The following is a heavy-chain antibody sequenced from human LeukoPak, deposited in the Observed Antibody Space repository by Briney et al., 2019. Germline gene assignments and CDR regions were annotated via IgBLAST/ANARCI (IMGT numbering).Heavy chain of an antibody. CDR2: LGGGGVDT. Sequence: AGSLPLSCAASGCTFSTYAMSWVRQAPGKELKWVSTLGGGGVDTYYADSVKGRFTISRDNSKNTLYLQMNSLRAEDTAVYYCAKDRGQIYYNYYMDVWGKGTTVTVSS. D-gene: IGHD3-10*01. CDR3: AKDRGQIYYNYYMDV. V-gene: IGHV3-23*01. CDR1: GCTFSTYA. J-gene: IGHJ6*03.